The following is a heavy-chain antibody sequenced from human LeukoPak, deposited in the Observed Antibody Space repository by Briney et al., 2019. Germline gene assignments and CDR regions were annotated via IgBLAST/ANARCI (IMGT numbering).Heavy chain of an antibody. CDR3: ARDLEAANTYYFDY. V-gene: IGHV3-33*01. CDR2: IWYDGSKK. Sequence: GGSLRLSCAASGFTFSSHGMHWVRQAPGKGLEWVAVIWYDGSKKFHADSVKGRFTISRDNSKNTLYLQMNSLRAEDTAVYYCARDLEAANTYYFDYWGQGTMVTVSS. CDR1: GFTFSSHG. D-gene: IGHD6-13*01. J-gene: IGHJ4*02.